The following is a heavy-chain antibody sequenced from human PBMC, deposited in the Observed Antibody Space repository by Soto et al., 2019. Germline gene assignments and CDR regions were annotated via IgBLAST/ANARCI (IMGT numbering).Heavy chain of an antibody. CDR1: GGSISSGDYY. CDR2: IYYSGST. J-gene: IGHJ5*02. V-gene: IGHV4-30-4*01. CDR3: ARGFVDTAMGGLAP. D-gene: IGHD5-18*01. Sequence: SETLSLTCTVSGGSISSGDYYWSWIRQPPGKGLEWIGYIYYSGSTYYNPSLKSRVTISVDTSKNQFSLKLSSVTAADTAVYYCARGFVDTAMGGLAPWGQGTLVTVSS.